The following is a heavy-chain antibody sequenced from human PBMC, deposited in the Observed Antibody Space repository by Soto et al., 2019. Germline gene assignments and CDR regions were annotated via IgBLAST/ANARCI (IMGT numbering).Heavy chain of an antibody. CDR3: ARDIKGSSPSDFDY. J-gene: IGHJ4*02. Sequence: QVQLVQSGAEVQTPGSSVKVSCKASGGTFSSYTISWVRQAPGQGLEWMGRIIPILGIANFAQKFQGRVTITADKAKSTAYMELSSLRSEDTAVYYCARDIKGSSPSDFDYWGQGALVTVSA. CDR2: IIPILGIA. D-gene: IGHD6-6*01. V-gene: IGHV1-69*08. CDR1: GGTFSSYT.